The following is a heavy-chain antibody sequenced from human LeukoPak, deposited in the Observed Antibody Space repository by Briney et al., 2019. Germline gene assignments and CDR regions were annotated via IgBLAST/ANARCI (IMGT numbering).Heavy chain of an antibody. D-gene: IGHD6-19*01. CDR3: AKDAVPGGFDY. V-gene: IGHV3-23*01. J-gene: IGHJ4*02. Sequence: GGSLRLSCATSKFNFIKYGLTWVRQAPGKGLEWVSSISGSGSDTQYAASVQGRFTISRDNSKNTLYLQMNSLRAEDTAVYYCAKDAVPGGFDYWGQGTLVTVSS. CDR2: ISGSGSDT. CDR1: KFNFIKYG.